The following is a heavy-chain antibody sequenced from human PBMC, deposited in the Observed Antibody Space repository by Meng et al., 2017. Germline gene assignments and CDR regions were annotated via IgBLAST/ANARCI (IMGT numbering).Heavy chain of an antibody. CDR2: ISSSGSTI. D-gene: IGHD3-16*02. J-gene: IGHJ4*02. Sequence: GESLKISCAASGFTFSSYEMNWARQAPGKGLEWVSYISSSGSTIYYADSVKGRFTISRDNAKNSLYLQMNSLRAEDTAVYYCARGDYVWGSYRFGGFDYWGQGTLVTVSS. CDR1: GFTFSSYE. CDR3: ARGDYVWGSYRFGGFDY. V-gene: IGHV3-48*03.